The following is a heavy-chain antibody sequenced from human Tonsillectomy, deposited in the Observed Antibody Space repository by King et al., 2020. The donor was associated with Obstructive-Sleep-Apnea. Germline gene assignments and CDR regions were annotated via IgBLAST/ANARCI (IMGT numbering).Heavy chain of an antibody. D-gene: IGHD1-26*01. J-gene: IGHJ5*02. CDR3: TRYEWESIGWFAP. CDR1: GFTFGDYG. CDR2: IRSKSYGGTT. V-gene: IGHV3-49*03. Sequence: EEQLVQSGGDLVQPGRSLRLSYTASGFTFGDYGMSWFRQAPGKGLEWVGFIRSKSYGGTTDYAASVKGRFTVSRDDSQRIAYLQMNSLKTEDTAVYYCTRYEWESIGWFAPWGQGTLVTVSS.